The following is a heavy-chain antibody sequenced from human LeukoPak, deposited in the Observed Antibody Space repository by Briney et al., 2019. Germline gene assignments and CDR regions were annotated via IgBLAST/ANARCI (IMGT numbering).Heavy chain of an antibody. J-gene: IGHJ4*01. CDR2: IRYDGSNK. CDR3: ARGRRILGGPENAGDFFDF. V-gene: IGHV3-30*02. Sequence: GGSLRLSCAASGFTFSSYGMHWVRQAPGKGLEWVAFIRYDGSNKYYADSVKGRFTISRDNSKNTLYLQMNSLRAADTAVYYCARGRRILGGPENAGDFFDFWGQGSLVTVSS. D-gene: IGHD3-16*01. CDR1: GFTFSSYG.